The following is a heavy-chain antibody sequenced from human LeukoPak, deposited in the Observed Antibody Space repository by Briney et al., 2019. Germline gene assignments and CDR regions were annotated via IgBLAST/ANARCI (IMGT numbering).Heavy chain of an antibody. V-gene: IGHV1-2*02. Sequence: ASVKVSCKASGYTFNDYYMHWGPQAPGQGLEWMGWINPNSGDTSYAQKFQDRVTMTRDTSISTAYMELSRLTSDDTAVYYCARDSDYGRLMDYWGQGTLVTVSS. CDR2: INPNSGDT. CDR1: GYTFNDYY. D-gene: IGHD4-17*01. CDR3: ARDSDYGRLMDY. J-gene: IGHJ4*02.